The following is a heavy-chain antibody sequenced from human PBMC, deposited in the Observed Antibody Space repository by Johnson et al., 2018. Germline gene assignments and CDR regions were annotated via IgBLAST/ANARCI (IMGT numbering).Heavy chain of an antibody. CDR3: AGVSGYYTGYFDA. J-gene: IGHJ4*02. V-gene: IGHV3-30*14. D-gene: IGHD3-3*01. CDR1: GFTFSDHS. Sequence: QVQLVESGGGVVQPGRSLRLSCAASGFTFSDHSMHWVRQVPGKGLEWLSVISHDGTYDSYADSVKGRFTISRDNSKNTLYLQMNSLRAKDTAVYFCAGVSGYYTGYFDAWGLGTLVAVSA. CDR2: ISHDGTYD.